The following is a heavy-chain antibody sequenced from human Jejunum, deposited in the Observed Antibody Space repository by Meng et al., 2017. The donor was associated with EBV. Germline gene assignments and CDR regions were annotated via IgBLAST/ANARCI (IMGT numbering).Heavy chain of an antibody. CDR2: ISGNSITT. J-gene: IGHJ4*02. Sequence: GELVEGGVGLLPPGVSLRLSCAASGFSFSIYGMSWVRQAPGKGLECVSGISGNSITTSYADSVKGRFTISRDNSKNTVFLQMNSLRAEDTAIYYCAKSLFGGNTVWGQGTLVTVSS. D-gene: IGHD4-23*01. CDR3: AKSLFGGNTV. CDR1: GFSFSIYG. V-gene: IGHV3-23*04.